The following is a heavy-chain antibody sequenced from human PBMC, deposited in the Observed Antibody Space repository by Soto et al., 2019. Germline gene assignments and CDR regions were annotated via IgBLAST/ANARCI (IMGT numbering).Heavy chain of an antibody. D-gene: IGHD1-26*01. J-gene: IGHJ6*02. CDR2: IYPGDSDT. CDR3: ARSYLKAYYYYYGMDV. CDR1: GYSFTSYW. Sequence: PWESLKISCKVSGYSFTSYWIGWVLQMPGKGLEWMGIIYPGDSDTRYSPSFQGQVTISADKSISTAYLQWSSLKASDTAMYYCARSYLKAYYYYYGMDVWGQGTTVTVSS. V-gene: IGHV5-51*01.